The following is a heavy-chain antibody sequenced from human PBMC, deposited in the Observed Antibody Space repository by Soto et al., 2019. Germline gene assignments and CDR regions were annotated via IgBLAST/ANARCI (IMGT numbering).Heavy chain of an antibody. V-gene: IGHV1-46*01. CDR2: INPSGGST. CDR1: GYTFTSYY. Sequence: QVQLVQSGAEVKKPGASVKVSCKASGYTFTSYYMHWVRQAPGQGLEWMGIINPSGGSTSYAQKFQGRVTXXRXTXXSTVYMELSSLRSEDTAVYYCARDCGGDCYPQLNYWGQGTLVTVSS. J-gene: IGHJ4*02. CDR3: ARDCGGDCYPQLNY. D-gene: IGHD2-21*02.